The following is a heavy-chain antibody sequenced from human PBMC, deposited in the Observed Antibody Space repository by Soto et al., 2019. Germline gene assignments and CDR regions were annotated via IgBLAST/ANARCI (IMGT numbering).Heavy chain of an antibody. D-gene: IGHD2-8*02. Sequence: ASVKVSCKASGCTFSSNAISWVRQAPGQGLEWMGGIIPIFGTANYAQKFQGRVTITADESTSTAYMELSSLRSEDTAVYYCARDLVAHAFDIWGQGTMVTVSS. CDR2: IIPIFGTA. J-gene: IGHJ3*02. V-gene: IGHV1-69*13. CDR1: GCTFSSNA. CDR3: ARDLVAHAFDI.